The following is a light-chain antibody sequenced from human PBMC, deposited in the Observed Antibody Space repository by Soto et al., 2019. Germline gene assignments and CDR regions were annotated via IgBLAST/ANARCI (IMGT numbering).Light chain of an antibody. CDR3: QLYGISPH. CDR2: ASS. J-gene: IGKJ5*01. Sequence: DIVMTQTPLSLPVTPGAPASISCRSSQSSGSNFLAWYQHKPGQAPKLLIYASSNRATGIPDRFSGSASGTDFTLTINRLEPEDFAVYYCQLYGISPHFGQGTRWRL. V-gene: IGKV3-20*01. CDR1: QSSGSNF.